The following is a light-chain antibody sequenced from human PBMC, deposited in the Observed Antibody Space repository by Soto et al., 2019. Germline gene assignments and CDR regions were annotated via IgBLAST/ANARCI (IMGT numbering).Light chain of an antibody. CDR3: QHSYSMPIA. CDR2: AAS. J-gene: IGKJ5*01. V-gene: IGKV1-39*01. CDR1: KTLFRH. Sequence: DIQMTQSPSTLSPSEGDRVVITCRASKTLFRHLNWYQHKPGRAPRLLIYAASTLQSGVPSRFTGSGSGTEFTLTISGLQPEDFATYYCQHSYSMPIAFGQVTRLE.